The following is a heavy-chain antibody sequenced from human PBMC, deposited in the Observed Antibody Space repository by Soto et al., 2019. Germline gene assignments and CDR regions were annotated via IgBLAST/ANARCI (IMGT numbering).Heavy chain of an antibody. J-gene: IGHJ6*01. CDR2: IMPVFSTP. Sequence: QVQLVQSGAEVKKPGSSVKVSCKTSGGTFRTSAISWVRQAPGQGLELMGGIMPVFSTPDYAQKFQGRVTITADESTGTAYMELSSLRSEDTAVYYCARDKYRQQLGGNYYYITDVWGQGTTVTVSS. CDR1: GGTFRTSA. CDR3: ARDKYRQQLGGNYYYITDV. V-gene: IGHV1-69*12. D-gene: IGHD2-2*02.